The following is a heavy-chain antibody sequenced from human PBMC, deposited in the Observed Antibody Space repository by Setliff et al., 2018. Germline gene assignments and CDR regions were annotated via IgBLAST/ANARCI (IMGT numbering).Heavy chain of an antibody. J-gene: IGHJ4*02. CDR3: ARAPRLEWILPTFDY. V-gene: IGHV1-18*01. CDR1: GYTFLSYG. CDR2: ISAYTGKT. D-gene: IGHD3-3*01. Sequence: ASVKVSCKAVGYTFLSYGLSWVRQAPGQGLEWMGWISAYTGKTDYAQNFQGRVTMTTDTSTNTAYLELRSLRYDDTAVYFCARAPRLEWILPTFDYWGQGTPITVSS.